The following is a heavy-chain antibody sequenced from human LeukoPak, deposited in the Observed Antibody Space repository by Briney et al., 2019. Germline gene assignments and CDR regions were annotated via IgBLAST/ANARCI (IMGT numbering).Heavy chain of an antibody. CDR1: GGSISGYY. CDR2: IYYRGST. CDR3: ARDLSRYSPNWFDP. J-gene: IGHJ5*02. Sequence: SETLSLTCTVSGGSISGYYWSWIRQPPRKGLEWIGYIYYRGSTNYNPSLKSRVSISADTSKSQFSLKLSSVTAADTAVYYCARDLSRYSPNWFDPWGQGTLVTVSS. D-gene: IGHD3-9*01. V-gene: IGHV4-59*12.